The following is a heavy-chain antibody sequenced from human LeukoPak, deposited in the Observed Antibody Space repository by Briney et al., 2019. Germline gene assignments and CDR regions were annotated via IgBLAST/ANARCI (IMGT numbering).Heavy chain of an antibody. CDR1: GFPFTFYP. D-gene: IGHD5/OR15-5a*01. Sequence: PGGSLRLSCEASGFPFTFYPTHWVRQAPGRGREGVSVSSSDETYKFYADSVRGRFTISRDNSKNRLYLQMSDLRAEDTAVYFCARSVSGVWLFDYWGRGTLVTVSS. CDR3: ARSVSGVWLFDY. CDR2: SSSDETYK. J-gene: IGHJ4*02. V-gene: IGHV3-30-3*01.